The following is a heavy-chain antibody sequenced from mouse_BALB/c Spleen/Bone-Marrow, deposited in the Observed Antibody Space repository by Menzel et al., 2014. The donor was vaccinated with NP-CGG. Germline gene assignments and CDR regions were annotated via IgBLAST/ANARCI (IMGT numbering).Heavy chain of an antibody. D-gene: IGHD2-14*01. V-gene: IGHV2-9*02. Sequence: QVQLQQSGPGLVAPSQSLSITCTVSGFSLTSYGVHWVRQPPGKGLEWLGVIWAGGSTNYNSALMSRLSISKDNSKCQFFLKMNSLQTDDTAMYYCARVIRYESYFDYWGQGTTLTVSS. J-gene: IGHJ2*01. CDR3: ARVIRYESYFDY. CDR1: GFSLTSYG. CDR2: IWAGGST.